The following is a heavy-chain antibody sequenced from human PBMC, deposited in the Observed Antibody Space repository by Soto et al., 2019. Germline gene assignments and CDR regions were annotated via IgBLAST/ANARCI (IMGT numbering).Heavy chain of an antibody. Sequence: QVQLVQSGAEVKKPGASVKVSCKASGYTFTSYGISWVRQAPGQGLEWMGWISAYNGNTNYAQKLQGRVTMTTDTSTSTAYMELRSLRSDDTAVYYCARFGAYDYVWGSYRSADAFDIWGQRTLVTVSS. J-gene: IGHJ3*02. D-gene: IGHD3-16*02. V-gene: IGHV1-18*01. CDR2: ISAYNGNT. CDR3: ARFGAYDYVWGSYRSADAFDI. CDR1: GYTFTSYG.